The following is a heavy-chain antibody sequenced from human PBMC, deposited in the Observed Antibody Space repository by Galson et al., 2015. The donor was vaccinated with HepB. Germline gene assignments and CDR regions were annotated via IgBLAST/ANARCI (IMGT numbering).Heavy chain of an antibody. D-gene: IGHD1-26*01. CDR3: ARGWELLNDAFDI. CDR1: GFTFSSYG. V-gene: IGHV3-33*01. CDR2: IWYDGSNK. Sequence: SLRLSCAASGFTFSSYGMHWVRQAPGKGLEWVAVIWYDGSNKYYADSVKGRFTISRDNSKNTLYLRMNSLRAEDTAVYYCARGWELLNDAFDIWGQGTMVTVSS. J-gene: IGHJ3*02.